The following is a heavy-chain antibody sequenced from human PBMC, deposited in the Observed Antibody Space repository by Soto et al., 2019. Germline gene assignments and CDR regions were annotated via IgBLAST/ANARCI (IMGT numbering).Heavy chain of an antibody. CDR3: ARDLYYYGVIMDV. CDR1: GGTFSSYA. V-gene: IGHV1-69*05. J-gene: IGHJ6*02. Sequence: SVKVSCKASGGTFSSYAISWVRQAPGQGLEWMGGIIPIFGTVNYAQKVQGRVTMTTDTSTSTAYMELRSLRSDDTAVYYCARDLYYYGVIMDVWGQGTTVTVSS. CDR2: IIPIFGTV. D-gene: IGHD3-10*01.